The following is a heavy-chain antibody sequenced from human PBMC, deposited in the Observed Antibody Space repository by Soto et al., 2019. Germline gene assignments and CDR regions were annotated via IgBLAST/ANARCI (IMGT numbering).Heavy chain of an antibody. CDR1: GGSISSGDYY. CDR3: AREKLSSTWYPDD. Sequence: SETLSLTCTVSGGSISSGDYYWSWIRQHPGGGPEWIGYIYHTGTTYYNPSLKSRIAISVDTSKNQFSLKLSSVTAADTAVYYGAREKLSSTWYPDDWGQGTLVTVSS. CDR2: IYHTGTT. J-gene: IGHJ4*02. V-gene: IGHV4-31*03. D-gene: IGHD6-13*01.